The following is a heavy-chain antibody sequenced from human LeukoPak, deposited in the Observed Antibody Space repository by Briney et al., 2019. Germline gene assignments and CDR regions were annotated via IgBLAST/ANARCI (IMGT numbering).Heavy chain of an antibody. V-gene: IGHV3-30*02. Sequence: PGGSLRLSCAASGFTFSSYGMHWVRQAPGKGLEWVAVIWYGGSNKYYADSVKGRFTISRDNSKNTLYLQMNSLRAEDTAVYYCAKEGQLGDIDYWGQGTLVTVSS. CDR2: IWYGGSNK. J-gene: IGHJ4*02. D-gene: IGHD6-6*01. CDR3: AKEGQLGDIDY. CDR1: GFTFSSYG.